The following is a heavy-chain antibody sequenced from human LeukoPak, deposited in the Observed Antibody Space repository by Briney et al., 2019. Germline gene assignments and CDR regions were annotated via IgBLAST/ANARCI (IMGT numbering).Heavy chain of an antibody. CDR2: ISGSGGST. J-gene: IGHJ4*02. V-gene: IGHV3-23*01. CDR3: AKVIRYFDWLPPFDY. CDR1: GFTFSSYA. D-gene: IGHD3-9*01. Sequence: GGSLRLSCAASGFTFSSYAMSWVRQAPGKGLEWVSAISGSGGSTYYADSVKGRFTISRDNSKNTLYLQMNSLRAEDTAVYYCAKVIRYFDWLPPFDYWGQGTLVTVSS.